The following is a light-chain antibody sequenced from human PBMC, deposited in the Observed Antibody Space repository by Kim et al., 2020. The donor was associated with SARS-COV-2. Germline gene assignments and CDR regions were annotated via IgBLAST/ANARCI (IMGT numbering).Light chain of an antibody. CDR3: QSYDSSLSGSYV. Sequence: VHLSCTGGSPNSCAGYVVHWCQQPPGTAPRLLLYGNSSRPSGVPDRCSGSKSGTSAALAITVLQAEDEDDYYCQSYDSSLSGSYVFGAGTKVTVL. J-gene: IGLJ1*01. CDR2: GNS. CDR1: SPNSCAGYV. V-gene: IGLV1-40*01.